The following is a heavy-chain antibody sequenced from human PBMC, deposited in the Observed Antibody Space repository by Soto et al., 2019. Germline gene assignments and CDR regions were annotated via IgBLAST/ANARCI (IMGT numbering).Heavy chain of an antibody. D-gene: IGHD3-16*01. CDR2: TSYDGSNN. CDR3: ARWGTTGGLDV. V-gene: IGHV3-33*05. J-gene: IGHJ4*02. CDR1: GLTFRRYV. Sequence: QVQLVESGGGVVQPGTSLRLSCVGSGLTFRRYVIHWLRQAPGKGLEWVALTSYDGSNNFYGDSVKGRFTISRDNSRNTVELQMDSLRLEDTSLYYCARWGTTGGLDVWGQGTLVSVSS.